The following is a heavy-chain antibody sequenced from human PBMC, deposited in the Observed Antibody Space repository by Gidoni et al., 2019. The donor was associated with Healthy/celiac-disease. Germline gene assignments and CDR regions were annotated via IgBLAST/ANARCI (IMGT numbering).Heavy chain of an antibody. CDR2: IMQGGSEK. D-gene: IGHD7-27*01. CDR1: GFTFNNYW. Sequence: EVPLVESGGGLVQPGGSLRLSCAASGFTFNNYWMTWVRQAPGTGREWVANIMQGGSEKYYVDSVKGRFTISRDNAKNSLWLQMNSLRAEDTAVYYCAREGGHPGEGGFDIWGQGTMVIVSS. V-gene: IGHV3-7*01. J-gene: IGHJ3*02. CDR3: AREGGHPGEGGFDI.